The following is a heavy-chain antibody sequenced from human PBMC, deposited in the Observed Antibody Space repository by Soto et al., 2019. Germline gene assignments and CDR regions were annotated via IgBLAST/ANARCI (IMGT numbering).Heavy chain of an antibody. CDR3: AKDPGSYEYYFDY. CDR1: GFTFSSYG. Sequence: QVQLVESGGGVVQPGRSLRLSCAASGFTFSSYGMHWVRQAPGKGLEGVAVISYDGSNKYYADSVKGRFTISRDNSKNTLYLQMNSLRAEDTAVYYCAKDPGSYEYYFDYWGQGTLVTVSS. V-gene: IGHV3-30*18. D-gene: IGHD1-26*01. CDR2: ISYDGSNK. J-gene: IGHJ4*02.